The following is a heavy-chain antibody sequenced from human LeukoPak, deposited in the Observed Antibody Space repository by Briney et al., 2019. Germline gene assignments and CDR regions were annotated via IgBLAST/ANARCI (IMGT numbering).Heavy chain of an antibody. Sequence: SQTLSLTCTVSGGSISSGGYYWSWIRQHPGKGLEWIGYIYYSGSTYYNPSLKSRVTISVDTSKNQFSLKLSSVTAADTAVYYCARPAYSSSSYFDYWGQGTLVTVSS. V-gene: IGHV4-31*03. CDR2: IYYSGST. CDR1: GGSISSGGYY. D-gene: IGHD6-6*01. J-gene: IGHJ4*02. CDR3: ARPAYSSSSYFDY.